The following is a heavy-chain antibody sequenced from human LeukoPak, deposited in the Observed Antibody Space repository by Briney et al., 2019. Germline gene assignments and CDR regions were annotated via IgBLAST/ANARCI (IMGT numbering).Heavy chain of an antibody. J-gene: IGHJ4*02. Sequence: VASVKVSCKASGYTFTGYYMHWVRQAPGQGPEWMGRINPNSGGTNYAQKFQGRVTMTRDTSISTAYMELSRLRSDDTAVYHCARWITMIVGGYYFDYWGQGTLVTVSS. CDR2: INPNSGGT. CDR1: GYTFTGYY. V-gene: IGHV1-2*06. D-gene: IGHD3-22*01. CDR3: ARWITMIVGGYYFDY.